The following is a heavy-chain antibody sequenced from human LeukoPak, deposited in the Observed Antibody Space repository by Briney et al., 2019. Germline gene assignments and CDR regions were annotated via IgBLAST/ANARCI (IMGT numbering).Heavy chain of an antibody. J-gene: IGHJ4*02. V-gene: IGHV4-59*01. CDR2: IYYSGST. Sequence: SETLSLTCTVSGGSISSYYWSWIRQPPGKGLEWIGYIYYSGSTNYNPSLKSRVTISVDTSKNQFSLKLSSVTAADTAVYYCARGGGSTGYSVGTFDYWGQGTLVTVSS. CDR3: ARGGGSTGYSVGTFDY. CDR1: GGSISSYY. D-gene: IGHD3-9*01.